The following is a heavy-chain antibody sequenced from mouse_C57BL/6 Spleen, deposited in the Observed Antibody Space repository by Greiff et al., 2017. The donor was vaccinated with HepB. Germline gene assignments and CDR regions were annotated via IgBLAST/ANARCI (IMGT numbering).Heavy chain of an antibody. CDR2: IWSGGST. CDR3: ASCYDYDENFDV. V-gene: IGHV2-2*01. CDR1: GFSLTSYG. Sequence: VKVVESGPGLVQPSQSLSITCTVSGFSLTSYGVHWVRQSPGKGLEWLGVIWSGGSTDYNAAFISRLSISKDNSKSQVFFKMNSLQADDTAIYYCASCYDYDENFDVWGTGTTVTVSS. D-gene: IGHD2-4*01. J-gene: IGHJ1*03.